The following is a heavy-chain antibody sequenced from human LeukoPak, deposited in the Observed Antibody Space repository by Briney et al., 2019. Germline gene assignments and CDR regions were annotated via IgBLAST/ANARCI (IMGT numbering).Heavy chain of an antibody. V-gene: IGHV4-39*01. J-gene: IGHJ5*01. CDR1: GGSISGSRRY. CDR2: IRYIGTT. Sequence: SETLSLTCNVSGGSISGSRRYWGWVRQPPGGGLGWIGSIRYIGTTYYNPSLQSRLTIPVDNSQNQFSLKLKSVTAADSSMYYCTRQLSWASDTGDSWGQGTLVTVSS. CDR3: TRQLSWASDTGDS. D-gene: IGHD6-13*01.